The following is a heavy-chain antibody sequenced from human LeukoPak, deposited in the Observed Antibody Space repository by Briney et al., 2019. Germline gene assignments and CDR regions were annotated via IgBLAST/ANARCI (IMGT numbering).Heavy chain of an antibody. CDR3: AGGYGSGSYSA. CDR2: ISTSDDTI. CDR1: GFSFGAYY. Sequence: PGGSLRLSCAASGFSFGAYYMSWSRQAPGKGLEWISYISTSDDTISYADSVKGRFTISRDNAENSLYLQMNSLRAEDTAVYYCAGGYGSGSYSAWGQGTLVTVSS. V-gene: IGHV3-11*01. D-gene: IGHD3-10*01. J-gene: IGHJ5*02.